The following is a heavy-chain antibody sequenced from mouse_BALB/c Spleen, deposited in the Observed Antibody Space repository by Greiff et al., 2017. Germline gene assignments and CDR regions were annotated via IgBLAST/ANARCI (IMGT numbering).Heavy chain of an antibody. V-gene: IGHV3-2*02. CDR2: ISYSGST. J-gene: IGHJ1*01. Sequence: EVKLMESGPGLVKPSQSLSLTCTVTGYSITSDYAWNWIRQFPGNKLEWMGYISYSGSTSYNPSLKSRISITRDTSKNQFFLQLNSVTTEDTATYYCARSPYYYGSSYWYFDVWGAGTTVTVSS. D-gene: IGHD1-1*01. CDR1: GYSITSDYA. CDR3: ARSPYYYGSSYWYFDV.